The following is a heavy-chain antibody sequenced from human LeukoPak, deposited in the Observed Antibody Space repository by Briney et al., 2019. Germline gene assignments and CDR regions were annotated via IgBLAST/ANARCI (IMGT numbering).Heavy chain of an antibody. J-gene: IGHJ3*02. D-gene: IGHD3-10*02. CDR1: GGSINSSSYY. V-gene: IGHV4-39*01. CDR2: IYYSGST. Sequence: PSETLSLTCTVSGGSINSSSYYWGWIRQPPGKGLEWIGTIYYSGSTYYNPSLKSRVTISVDTSKNQFSLKLSSVTASDTAVYYCARMFAPSRNDAFDIWGQGTMVTVSS. CDR3: ARMFAPSRNDAFDI.